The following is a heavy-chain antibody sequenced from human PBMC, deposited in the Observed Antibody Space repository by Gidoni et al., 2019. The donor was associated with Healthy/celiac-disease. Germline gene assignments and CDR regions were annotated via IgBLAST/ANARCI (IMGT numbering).Heavy chain of an antibody. CDR2: ISGRGGST. CDR3: AKDRQGLEFVFDY. D-gene: IGHD6-19*01. J-gene: IGHJ4*02. V-gene: IGHV3-23*01. Sequence: EVQLLESGGGLVQPGGSLRLSCAASGFTFSSYAMSWVRQAPGKGLGWFSAISGRGGSTYYAASVTGRFTISRDNSKNTLYLQMTSLRAEDTAVYYCAKDRQGLEFVFDYWGQGTLVTVSS. CDR1: GFTFSSYA.